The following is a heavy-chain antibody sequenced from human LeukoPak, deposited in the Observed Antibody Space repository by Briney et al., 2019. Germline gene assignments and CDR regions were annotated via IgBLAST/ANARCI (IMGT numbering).Heavy chain of an antibody. Sequence: ASVKVSCKASGYTFTDYYLHWVRQAPGHGLEWMGWINPKNGVTKYAQNFQGRVTMTRDTSIRTAYMEVSRLRSDDTAVFYCARDLAMYSPDIDYWGKGTLVTVSS. CDR1: GYTFTDYY. V-gene: IGHV1-2*02. D-gene: IGHD1-26*01. CDR3: ARDLAMYSPDIDY. J-gene: IGHJ4*02. CDR2: INPKNGVT.